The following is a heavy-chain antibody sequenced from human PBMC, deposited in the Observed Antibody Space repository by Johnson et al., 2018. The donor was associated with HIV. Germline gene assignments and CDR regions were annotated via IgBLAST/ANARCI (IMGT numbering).Heavy chain of an antibody. J-gene: IGHJ3*02. CDR2: IYWNGGNK. CDR3: LGI. CDR1: GFTFDDYG. Sequence: VQLVESGGGVVRPGGSLRLSCAASGFTFDDYGMSWVRQVPGKGLEWVSGIYWNGGNKGYVDSVKGRFTISGDNAKNSLYLQMNRLSAGDTAVYYCLGIWGQGTMVTVSS. V-gene: IGHV3-20*04.